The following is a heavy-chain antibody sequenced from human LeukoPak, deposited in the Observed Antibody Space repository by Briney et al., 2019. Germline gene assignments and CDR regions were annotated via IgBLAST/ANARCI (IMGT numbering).Heavy chain of an antibody. Sequence: PSETLSLTCTVSGASISSGDYYWSWIRQHPGKGLEWIGYIYNSGSTYYNPSLKSRITISVDTSQSQFSLKLSSVTAADTAVYSCARAYSPSSLYFDYWGQGTLVTVSS. CDR1: GASISSGDYY. CDR3: ARAYSPSSLYFDY. CDR2: IYNSGST. D-gene: IGHD6-6*01. J-gene: IGHJ4*02. V-gene: IGHV4-31*03.